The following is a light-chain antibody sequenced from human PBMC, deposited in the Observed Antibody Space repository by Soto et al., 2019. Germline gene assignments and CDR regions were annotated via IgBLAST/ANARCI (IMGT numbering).Light chain of an antibody. CDR2: AAS. Sequence: AIRMTQSPFSLSASTGDRVTSSCRASQGISSYLAWYQQKPGKAPKLLIYAASSLQSGVPSRFSGSGSETDFTLTISSLQPEDFATYSCQQSYSTMWTFGQGTKVDIK. CDR3: QQSYSTMWT. V-gene: IGKV1-8*01. CDR1: QGISSY. J-gene: IGKJ1*01.